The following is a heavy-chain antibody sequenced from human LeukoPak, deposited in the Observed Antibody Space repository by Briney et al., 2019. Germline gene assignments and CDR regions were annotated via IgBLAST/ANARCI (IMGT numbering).Heavy chain of an antibody. V-gene: IGHV3-23*01. CDR3: AKAKLQRVTVFGVVYYFDS. CDR2: IGGSGGST. J-gene: IGHJ4*01. Sequence: PGGSLRLSCAVSGFTFTNYAMSWVRQAPGKGLEWVSAIGGSGGSTYYADSVKGRFTISRDNSKNTLFLQVNSLRDEDTAVYYCAKAKLQRVTVFGVVYYFDSWGPGTLVSVSS. CDR1: GFTFTNYA. D-gene: IGHD3-3*01.